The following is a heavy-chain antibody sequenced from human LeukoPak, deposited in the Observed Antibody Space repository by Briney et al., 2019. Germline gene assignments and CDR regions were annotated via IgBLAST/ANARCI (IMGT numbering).Heavy chain of an antibody. V-gene: IGHV4-38-2*02. CDR1: GCSISSGYY. J-gene: IGHJ4*02. Sequence: PSETLSLTCTVSGCSISSGYYWGWIRQPPGKGLEWIGSIYHSGSTYYNPSLKSRVTISVDTSKNQFSLKLSSVTAADTAVYYCARYDDSSLGGDYWGQGSLVTVSS. D-gene: IGHD3-22*01. CDR3: ARYDDSSLGGDY. CDR2: IYHSGST.